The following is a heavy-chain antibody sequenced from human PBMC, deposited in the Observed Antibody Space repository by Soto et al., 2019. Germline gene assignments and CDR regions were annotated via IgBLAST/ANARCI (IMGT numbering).Heavy chain of an antibody. V-gene: IGHV3-23*01. CDR1: GFTFSSYA. CDR2: ISGSGGST. D-gene: IGHD3-3*01. J-gene: IGHJ6*04. Sequence: GSLRLSCAASGFTFSSYAMSWVRQAPGKGLEWVSAISGSGGSTYYADSVKGRFTISRDNSKNTLYLQMNSLRAEDTAVYYCAKDRAYYDFWSGLDVWGKGTTVTVSS. CDR3: AKDRAYYDFWSGLDV.